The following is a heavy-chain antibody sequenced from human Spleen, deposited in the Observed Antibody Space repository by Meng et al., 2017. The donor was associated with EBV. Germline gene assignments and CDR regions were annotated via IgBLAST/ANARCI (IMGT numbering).Heavy chain of an antibody. D-gene: IGHD2-2*01. Sequence: QGHLQQWGAGLLNPSETLAPTCAVYGGSFSGYYWSWIRQPPGKGLEWIGEINHSGSTNYNPSLKSRVTISVDTSKNQFSLKVSSVTAADTAVYYCARAYCDSTSCYLLFDPWGQGTLVTVSS. CDR1: GGSFSGYY. J-gene: IGHJ5*02. V-gene: IGHV4-34*01. CDR2: INHSGST. CDR3: ARAYCDSTSCYLLFDP.